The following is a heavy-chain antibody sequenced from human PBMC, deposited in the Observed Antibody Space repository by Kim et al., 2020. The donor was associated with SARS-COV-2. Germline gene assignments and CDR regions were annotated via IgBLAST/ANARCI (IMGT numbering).Heavy chain of an antibody. D-gene: IGHD3-16*01. J-gene: IGHJ4*02. CDR3: QGGWLQSWGKFTDY. V-gene: IGHV3-49*04. Sequence: GGSLRLSCTASGFTFGDYAMSWVRQAPGKGLEWVGFIRSKAYGGTTEYAASVKGRFTISRDDSKSIAYLQMNSLKTEDTAVYYCQGGWLQSWGKFTDYWGQGTLVTVSS. CDR2: IRSKAYGGTT. CDR1: GFTFGDYA.